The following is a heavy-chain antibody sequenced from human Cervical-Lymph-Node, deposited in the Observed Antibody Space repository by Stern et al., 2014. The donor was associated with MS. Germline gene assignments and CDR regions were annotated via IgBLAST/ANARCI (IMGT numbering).Heavy chain of an antibody. Sequence: DQLVESGGGVVQAGKSLRLSCSASGFIFSIYGMHWVRQAPGKGLEWVAAIWHEGSNKYYPDSVKGRFTISRDNSENTVYLQMNSLRAEDTAVYYCARDPDSGTVGGMDVWGQGPTVTVSS. CDR3: ARDPDSGTVGGMDV. CDR2: IWHEGSNK. V-gene: IGHV3-33*01. CDR1: GFIFSIYG. D-gene: IGHD5-12*01. J-gene: IGHJ6*02.